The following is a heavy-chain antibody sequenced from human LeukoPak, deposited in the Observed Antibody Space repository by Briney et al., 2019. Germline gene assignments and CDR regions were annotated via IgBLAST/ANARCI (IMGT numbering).Heavy chain of an antibody. J-gene: IGHJ4*02. D-gene: IGHD1-1*01. Sequence: SETLSLTCTVSGYSISSGYYWGWIRPPPGKGLEWIGSIYHSGSTYYNPSLKSRATISVDTSKNQFSLKLSSVTAADTAVYYCSRATAGTTLFEGIDYWGQGTLVTVSS. CDR3: SRATAGTTLFEGIDY. CDR2: IYHSGST. CDR1: GYSISSGYY. V-gene: IGHV4-38-2*02.